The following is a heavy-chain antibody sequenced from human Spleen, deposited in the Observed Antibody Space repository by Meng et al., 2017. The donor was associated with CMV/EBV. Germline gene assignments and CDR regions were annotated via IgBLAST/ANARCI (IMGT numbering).Heavy chain of an antibody. D-gene: IGHD3-22*01. V-gene: IGHV1-46*01. J-gene: IGHJ6*02. CDR2: INPSGGST. CDR3: AKGLRAYYYYGMDV. CDR1: GYTFPSYY. Sequence: SGYTFPSYYMHWVRQAPGQVLEWMGIINPSGGSTSYAQKFQGRVTMTRDTSTSTVYMELSSLRSEDTAVYYCAKGLRAYYYYGMDVWGQGTTVTVSS.